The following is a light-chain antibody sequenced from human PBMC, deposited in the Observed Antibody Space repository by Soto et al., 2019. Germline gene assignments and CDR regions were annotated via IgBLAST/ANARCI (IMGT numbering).Light chain of an antibody. CDR3: QQGGSFPIT. V-gene: IGKV1-12*01. Sequence: DIQMTQSPSSVSASVGDRVTITCRASQDIGSWLAWYQQKPGKARDLLIYGASSLQSGVPSRFYCSESGTDYTLTISSLQPEDFATYYCQQGGSFPITFGQGTRLEIK. CDR2: GAS. CDR1: QDIGSW. J-gene: IGKJ5*01.